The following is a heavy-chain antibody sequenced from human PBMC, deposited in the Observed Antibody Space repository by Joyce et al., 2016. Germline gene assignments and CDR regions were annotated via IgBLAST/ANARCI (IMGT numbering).Heavy chain of an antibody. Sequence: QVQLVQSGAEVKKPGASVKVSCKASGYNITRYYIHWVRRAPGQGVDVVGIINTSSDTTTFAQKTQGRVTMTRDKSTSTVYMELSRLRSEDTAVYYCARDRGNYYGSAGWFDPWGQGTLVTVSA. V-gene: IGHV1-46*01. D-gene: IGHD3-10*01. CDR2: INTSSDTT. CDR3: ARDRGNYYGSAGWFDP. J-gene: IGHJ5*02. CDR1: GYNITRYY.